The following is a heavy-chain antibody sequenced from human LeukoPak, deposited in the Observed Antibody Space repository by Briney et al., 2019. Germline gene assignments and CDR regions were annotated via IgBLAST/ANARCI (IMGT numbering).Heavy chain of an antibody. Sequence: GGSLRLSCAASGFTFSSYVMSWVRQAPGKGLEWVSSISGSGGSTYYADSVKGRFTISRDNSKNTLYLQMNSLRADDTAVYYCAKQGQYESSGYYFDYWGQGTLVTVSS. V-gene: IGHV3-23*01. CDR3: AKQGQYESSGYYFDY. CDR1: GFTFSSYV. D-gene: IGHD3-22*01. J-gene: IGHJ4*02. CDR2: ISGSGGST.